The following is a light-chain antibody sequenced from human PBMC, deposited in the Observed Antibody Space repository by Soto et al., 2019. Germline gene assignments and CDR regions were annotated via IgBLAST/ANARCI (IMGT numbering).Light chain of an antibody. CDR2: EGS. J-gene: IGLJ2*01. CDR3: CSYAGLGVV. Sequence: QSVLTQPASVSGSPGQSITISCTGTSSDVGSYNLVSWYQQHPGKAPKLMIYEGSKRPSGVSNRFSGSKAGNTASLTISGLQAADEADYYCCSYAGLGVVFGGGPQLTVL. V-gene: IGLV2-23*01. CDR1: SSDVGSYNL.